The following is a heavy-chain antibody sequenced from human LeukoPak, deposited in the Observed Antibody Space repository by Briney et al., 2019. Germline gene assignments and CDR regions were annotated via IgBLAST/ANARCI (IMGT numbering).Heavy chain of an antibody. J-gene: IGHJ4*02. D-gene: IGHD6-19*01. V-gene: IGHV3-7*01. CDR3: AAGAGWLIDW. CDR2: IEKDGSEI. CDR1: GFTFSNYW. Sequence: PGGSLRLSCAASGFTFSNYWMNWVRQAPGKGMEWVAIIEKDGSEILYVDSVKGRFTISRDNAKNSLYLQMNCLRAEDTAVYYCAAGAGWLIDWWGQGTLVTVSS.